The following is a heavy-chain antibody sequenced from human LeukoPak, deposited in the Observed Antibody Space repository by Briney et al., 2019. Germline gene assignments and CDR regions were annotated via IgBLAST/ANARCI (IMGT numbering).Heavy chain of an antibody. J-gene: IGHJ4*02. CDR2: IYYSGST. CDR1: GGSISSGDYY. D-gene: IGHD6-19*01. V-gene: IGHV4-30-4*01. Sequence: SETLSLTCTVSGGSISSGDYYWSWIRQPPGKGLEWIGYIYYSGSTYYNPSLKSRVTISVDTSKNQFSLKLSSVTAADTAVYYCARGRPSYSSGWYRGGFDYWGQGTLVTVSS. CDR3: ARGRPSYSSGWYRGGFDY.